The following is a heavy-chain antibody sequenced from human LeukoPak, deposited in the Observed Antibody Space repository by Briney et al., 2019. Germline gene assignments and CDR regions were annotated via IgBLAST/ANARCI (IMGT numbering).Heavy chain of an antibody. CDR1: GLTVSSNY. CDR3: ARAGGNDAFDI. CDR2: IYANGDT. V-gene: IGHV3-66*01. J-gene: IGHJ3*02. D-gene: IGHD4-23*01. Sequence: GGSLRLSCVASGLTVSSNYMHWVRQAPGKALEWVSVIYANGDTYYGDSGKDRFSISRDTSKNIVYLQMNSLRAEDTAVYYCARAGGNDAFDIWGQGTMVTVSS.